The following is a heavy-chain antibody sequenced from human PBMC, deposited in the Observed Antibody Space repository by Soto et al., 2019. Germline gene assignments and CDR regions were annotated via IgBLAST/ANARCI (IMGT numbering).Heavy chain of an antibody. D-gene: IGHD3-3*01. CDR2: FIPVYRTL. V-gene: IGHV1-69*13. J-gene: IGHJ4*02. CDR3: ATGVIWIGYFTVDS. CDR1: GGSFGKSA. Sequence: SVKVSCKASGGSFGKSAINWVRQTPGQGLEWLGGFIPVYRTLNYAQKFQGRVTITADESTGTAYMTLSSLASDDTAVYYCATGVIWIGYFTVDSWGQGTRVT.